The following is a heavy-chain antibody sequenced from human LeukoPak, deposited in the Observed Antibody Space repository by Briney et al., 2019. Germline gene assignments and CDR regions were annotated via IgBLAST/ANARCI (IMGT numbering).Heavy chain of an antibody. CDR1: GFTFSSYS. J-gene: IGHJ4*02. CDR2: ISSSSSSYI. Sequence: GGSLRLSCAASGFTFSSYSMNWVRQAPGKGLEWVSSISSSSSSYIYYADSVKGRFTISRDNAKNSLYLQMNSLRAEDTAVYYCARDRDRIAAAGTFFDYWGQGTLVTVSS. V-gene: IGHV3-21*01. CDR3: ARDRDRIAAAGTFFDY. D-gene: IGHD6-13*01.